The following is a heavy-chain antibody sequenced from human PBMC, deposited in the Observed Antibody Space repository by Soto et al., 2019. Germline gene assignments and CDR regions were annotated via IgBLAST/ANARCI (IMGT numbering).Heavy chain of an antibody. CDR1: GYTFTSYG. J-gene: IGHJ6*02. CDR2: ISAYNGNT. Sequence: QVQLVQSGAEVKKPGASVKVSCKASGYTFTSYGISWVRQAPGQGLEWMGWISAYNGNTNYAQKLQGRVTMTTDTTTSTAYMALRSLRSDDTAVYYCARDHRLLQYYYYGMDVWGQGTTVTVSS. V-gene: IGHV1-18*01. D-gene: IGHD4-17*01. CDR3: ARDHRLLQYYYYGMDV.